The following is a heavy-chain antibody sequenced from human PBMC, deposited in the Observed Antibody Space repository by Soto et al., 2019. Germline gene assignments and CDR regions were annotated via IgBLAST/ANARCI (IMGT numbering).Heavy chain of an antibody. CDR1: GGSVSGYY. V-gene: IGHV4-34*01. Sequence: SETLSLTCAVYGGSVSGYYWTWIRQPPGKGLEWTGEISHTGSTNYNPSLKGRVIISVDTSENQFSLRLSSVTAADTAVYYCARTLYYSSTWYRNWFDPWGQGTLVTVSS. D-gene: IGHD6-13*01. CDR3: ARTLYYSSTWYRNWFDP. J-gene: IGHJ5*02. CDR2: ISHTGST.